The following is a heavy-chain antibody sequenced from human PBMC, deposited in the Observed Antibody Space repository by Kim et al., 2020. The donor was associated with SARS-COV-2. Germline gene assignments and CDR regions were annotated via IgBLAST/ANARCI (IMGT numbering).Heavy chain of an antibody. CDR1: GYTFTSYD. CDR2: MNPNSGNT. V-gene: IGHV1-8*01. CDR3: ARGYYYGSGSYDQDVDY. Sequence: ASVKVSCKASGYTFTSYDINWVRQATGQGLEWMGWMNPNSGNTGYAQKFQGRVTMTRNTSISTAYMELSSLRSEETAVYYCARGYYYGSGSYDQDVDYWGQGTLVTVSS. D-gene: IGHD3-10*01. J-gene: IGHJ4*02.